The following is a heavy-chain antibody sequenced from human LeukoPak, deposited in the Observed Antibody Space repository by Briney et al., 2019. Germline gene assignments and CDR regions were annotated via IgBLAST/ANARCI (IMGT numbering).Heavy chain of an antibody. D-gene: IGHD2-2*01. CDR3: ARVLRVPAADDAFDI. V-gene: IGHV1-18*01. Sequence: GASVKVSCKASGYTFTSYGISWVRQAPGQGLEWMGWISAYNGNTNYAQKLQGRVTMTTDTSTSTAYMELRSLRSDDTAVYYCARVLRVPAADDAFDIWGQGTMVTVSS. CDR1: GYTFTSYG. CDR2: ISAYNGNT. J-gene: IGHJ3*02.